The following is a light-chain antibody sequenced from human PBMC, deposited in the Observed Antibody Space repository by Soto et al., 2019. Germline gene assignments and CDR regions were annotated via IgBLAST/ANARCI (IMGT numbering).Light chain of an antibody. CDR1: QGISGY. V-gene: IGKV1-9*01. J-gene: IGKJ5*01. CDR2: STS. CDR3: QQLNTYLIT. Sequence: IQFTQSPSFLSASVGDRVTITCRASQGISGYLAWYQQKQGKVPKLLIYSTSTLQSGVPSRFRGSASGTEFTLTLSRLQPEDFETYYCQQLNTYLITFGQGTRLEIK.